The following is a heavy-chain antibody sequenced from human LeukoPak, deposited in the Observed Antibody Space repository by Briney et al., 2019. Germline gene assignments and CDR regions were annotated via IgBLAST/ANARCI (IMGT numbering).Heavy chain of an antibody. Sequence: GGSLRLSCAASGFTFDDYAMHWVRQAPGTGLEWVSGISWNSGSIGYADSVKGRFTISRDNAKNSLYLQMNSLRAEDTALYYCAKDRGDTAWYFDYWGQGTLVTVSS. D-gene: IGHD5-12*01. J-gene: IGHJ4*02. V-gene: IGHV3-9*01. CDR3: AKDRGDTAWYFDY. CDR2: ISWNSGSI. CDR1: GFTFDDYA.